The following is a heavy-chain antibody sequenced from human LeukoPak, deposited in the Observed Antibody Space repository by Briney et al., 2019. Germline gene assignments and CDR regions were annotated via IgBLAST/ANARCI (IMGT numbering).Heavy chain of an antibody. Sequence: PGGSLRLSCAASGFTFSSCWMSWVRQAPGKGLEWVANIKQDGSEKYYVDSVKGRFTISRDNAKNSLYLQMNSLRAEDTAVYYCAREEDGDPYYFDYWGQGTLVTVSS. V-gene: IGHV3-7*01. D-gene: IGHD4-17*01. J-gene: IGHJ4*02. CDR3: AREEDGDPYYFDY. CDR1: GFTFSSCW. CDR2: IKQDGSEK.